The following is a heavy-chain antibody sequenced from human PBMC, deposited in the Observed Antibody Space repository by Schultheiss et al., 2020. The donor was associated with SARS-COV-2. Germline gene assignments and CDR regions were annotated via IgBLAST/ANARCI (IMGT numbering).Heavy chain of an antibody. V-gene: IGHV4-59*12. CDR2: IYYSGST. J-gene: IGHJ5*02. Sequence: SETLSLTCTVSGGSISSYYWSWIRQPPGKGLEWIGYIYYSGSTYYNPSLKSRVTISVDTSKNQFSLKLSSVTAEDTAVYYCARDQAYYDILTGYYQGPHNWFDPWGQGTLVTVSS. D-gene: IGHD3-9*01. CDR3: ARDQAYYDILTGYYQGPHNWFDP. CDR1: GGSISSYY.